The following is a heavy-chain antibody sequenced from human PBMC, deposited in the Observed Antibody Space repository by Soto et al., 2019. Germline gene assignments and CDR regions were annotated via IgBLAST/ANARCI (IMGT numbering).Heavy chain of an antibody. Sequence: QVQLVQSLDEVKKTGASVKVSCSASGYTLTNYVILWVRQAPGQGLFWMGWISGHNGNTLYAQNVQGRLTLTIDTSTNTAYMELMSLKIDETSIYYGVREWQLSPWGKGTLVTVSS. D-gene: IGHD1-1*01. CDR2: ISGHNGNT. CDR3: VREWQLSP. CDR1: GYTLTNYV. J-gene: IGHJ5*02. V-gene: IGHV1-18*01.